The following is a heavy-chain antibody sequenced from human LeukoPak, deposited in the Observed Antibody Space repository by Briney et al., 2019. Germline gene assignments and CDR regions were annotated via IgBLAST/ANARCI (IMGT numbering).Heavy chain of an antibody. CDR3: ARDRGGIVVVVAVYDAFDI. J-gene: IGHJ3*02. V-gene: IGHV1-18*04. D-gene: IGHD2-15*01. CDR2: ISAYNGNT. CDR1: GYTFTSYG. Sequence: ASVKVSCKASGYTFTSYGISWVRQAPGQGLEWMGWISAYNGNTNYAQKLQGRVTMTTDTSTSTAYMELRSLRSDDTAVYYYARDRGGIVVVVAVYDAFDIWGQGTMVTVSS.